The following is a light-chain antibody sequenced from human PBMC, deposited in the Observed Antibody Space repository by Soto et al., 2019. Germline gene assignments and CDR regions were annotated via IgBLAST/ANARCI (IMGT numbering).Light chain of an antibody. V-gene: IGKV3-20*01. Sequence: EIVLTQSPGTLSLSPGERATLSCRASQSVRSNYLAWYQQKPGQAPRLLIFGASSRATGIPDRFSGSGSGTDFTLTISRLEPEDFATYYCQQSYSAPRTFGQGTKVEIK. CDR3: QQSYSAPRT. J-gene: IGKJ2*01. CDR1: QSVRSNY. CDR2: GAS.